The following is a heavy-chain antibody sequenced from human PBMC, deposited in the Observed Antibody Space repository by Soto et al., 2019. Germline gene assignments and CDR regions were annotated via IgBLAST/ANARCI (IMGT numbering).Heavy chain of an antibody. Sequence: ASVKISCKASGGTFSSYAISWVRQAPGQGLEWMGRIIHILGIANIAQKFQGRVTITADKFTSTAYMELSSRRSEDTALYYCARAQQHLVQMDAFDIWGQGTMVTV. CDR1: GGTFSSYA. J-gene: IGHJ3*02. V-gene: IGHV1-69*04. CDR3: ARAQQHLVQMDAFDI. CDR2: IIHILGIA. D-gene: IGHD6-13*01.